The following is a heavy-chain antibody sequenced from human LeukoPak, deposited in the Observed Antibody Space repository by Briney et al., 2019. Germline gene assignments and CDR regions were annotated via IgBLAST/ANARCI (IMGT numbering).Heavy chain of an antibody. CDR3: AKDDGGSFIY. CDR1: GFSVSSNY. V-gene: IGHV3-53*05. Sequence: PGGSLRLSCEASGFSVSSNYMTWVRQAPGKGLEWVSVIYSGGSTYYADSVKGRFTISRDNSKNTLYLQMNSLRAEDTAVYYCAKDDGGSFIYWGQGTLVTVSS. CDR2: IYSGGST. J-gene: IGHJ4*02. D-gene: IGHD1-26*01.